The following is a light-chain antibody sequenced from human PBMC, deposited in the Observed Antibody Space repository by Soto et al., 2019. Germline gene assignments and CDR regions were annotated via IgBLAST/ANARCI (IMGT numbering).Light chain of an antibody. CDR3: HQYDRYSYT. V-gene: IGKV1-5*03. CDR2: KAS. CDR1: EDVSQW. J-gene: IGKJ2*01. Sequence: IWMTQSPSTLSASVGDTVTITCRATEDVSQWLAWYQQKPGQAPKLLIYKASTLETGVPSSFSGRGSGTEFILTIRDLQPDDFETYYSHQYDRYSYTFGQGTKVDI.